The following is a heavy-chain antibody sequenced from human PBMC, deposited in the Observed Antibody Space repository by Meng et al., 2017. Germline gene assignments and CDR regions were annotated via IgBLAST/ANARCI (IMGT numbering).Heavy chain of an antibody. CDR1: GFTFSSYS. V-gene: IGHV3-21*01. D-gene: IGHD6-13*01. CDR2: ISSSSSYI. Sequence: EVELVGSGGGLVKPGGSLRLSCGASGFTFSSYSMNWVRQAPGKGLEWVSSISSSSSYIYYADSVKGRFTISRDNAKNSLYLQMNSLRAEDTAVYYCARDTVAAAGTRWFDPWGQGTLVTVSS. CDR3: ARDTVAAAGTRWFDP. J-gene: IGHJ5*02.